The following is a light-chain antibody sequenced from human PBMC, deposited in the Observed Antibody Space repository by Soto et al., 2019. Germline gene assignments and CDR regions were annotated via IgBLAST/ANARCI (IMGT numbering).Light chain of an antibody. Sequence: DIQMTQSPSSLSASVEDRVIITCRASHSSSNHLNWYQQKPGKAPKLLIFAASSLQSGVPSRFSGSRSGPDFTLTISSLQPEDFATYYCQQSYSSPPTFGQGTKVDNK. CDR3: QQSYSSPPT. CDR1: HSSSNH. CDR2: AAS. V-gene: IGKV1-39*01. J-gene: IGKJ1*01.